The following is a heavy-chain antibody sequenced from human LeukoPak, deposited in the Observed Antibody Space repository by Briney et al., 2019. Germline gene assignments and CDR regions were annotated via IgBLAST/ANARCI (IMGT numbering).Heavy chain of an antibody. CDR1: DGSISSNNYY. CDR3: ASFLWVISFDY. CDR2: IYYSGST. V-gene: IGHV4-39*01. Sequence: SQTLSLTCTVSDGSISSNNYYWGWIRQPPGKGLEWIGSIYYSGSTYYNPSLKSRVTISVDTSKNQFSLKLSSVTAAGTAVYYCASFLWVISFDYWGQGTLVTVSS. D-gene: IGHD2-21*01. J-gene: IGHJ4*02.